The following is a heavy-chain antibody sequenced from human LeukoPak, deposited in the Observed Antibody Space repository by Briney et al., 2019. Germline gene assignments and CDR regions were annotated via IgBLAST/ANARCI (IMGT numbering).Heavy chain of an antibody. CDR3: ARTSYNYYAMDV. CDR2: IYPDDSDT. V-gene: IGHV5-51*01. Sequence: PGESLKISCKGSGYKFNAYWIAWVRQMPGKGLEWMGIIYPDDSDTRYSPSFQGHVTISADKSISTAYLQWSSLKASDTAMYYCARTSYNYYAMDVWGQGTTVTVSS. CDR1: GYKFNAYW. J-gene: IGHJ6*02.